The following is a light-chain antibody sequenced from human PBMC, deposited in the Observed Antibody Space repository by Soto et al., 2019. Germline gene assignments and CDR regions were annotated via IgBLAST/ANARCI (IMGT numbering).Light chain of an antibody. Sequence: QSVLTQPPSVPAAPGQKVTISCSGDSSNIENYYISWYQQLPGTAPKLLIYENNKRPSGIPDRFSGSKSGTSVTLVISGLQTGDDADYYCGTWDTSLNTGVFGGGTQLTVL. J-gene: IGLJ3*02. V-gene: IGLV1-51*02. CDR3: GTWDTSLNTGV. CDR1: SSNIENYY. CDR2: ENN.